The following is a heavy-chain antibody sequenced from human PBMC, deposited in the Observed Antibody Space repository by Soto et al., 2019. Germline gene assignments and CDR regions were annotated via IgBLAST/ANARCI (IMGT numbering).Heavy chain of an antibody. V-gene: IGHV3-49*03. Sequence: HPGGSMRLSCTASGFTFGDYAMSWFRQAPGKGLEWVGFIRSKAYGGTTEYAASVKGRFTISRDDSKSIAYLQMNSLKTEDTAVYYCTRDILLDGTWNLGYYGMDVWGQGTTVTVSS. CDR2: IRSKAYGGTT. J-gene: IGHJ6*02. D-gene: IGHD1-1*01. CDR3: TRDILLDGTWNLGYYGMDV. CDR1: GFTFGDYA.